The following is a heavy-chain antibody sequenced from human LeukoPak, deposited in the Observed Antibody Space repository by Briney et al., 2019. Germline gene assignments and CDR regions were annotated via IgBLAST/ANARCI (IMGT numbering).Heavy chain of an antibody. CDR1: GGSISSSSYY. CDR3: ARDREGSSWYGDAFDI. J-gene: IGHJ3*02. V-gene: IGHV4-39*07. CDR2: IYYSGST. Sequence: SETLSLTCTVSGGSISSSSYYWGWIRQPPGKGLEWIGSIYYSGSTYYNSSLKSRVTISVDTSKNQFSLKLSSVTAADTAVYYCARDREGSSWYGDAFDIWGQGTMVTVSS. D-gene: IGHD6-13*01.